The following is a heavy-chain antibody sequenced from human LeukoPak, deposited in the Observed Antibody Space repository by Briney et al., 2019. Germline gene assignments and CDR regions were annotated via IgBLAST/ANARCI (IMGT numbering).Heavy chain of an antibody. D-gene: IGHD3-10*01. CDR1: GFTFSSYG. CDR3: ASVRRGFGESSKYYSYYYMDV. Sequence: GGSLRLSCAASGFTFSSYGMHWVRQAPGKGLEWVAVISYDGSNEYYADSVKGRFTISRDNSKNTLYLQMNSLRAEDTAVYYCASVRRGFGESSKYYSYYYMDVWGNGTTVPIS. J-gene: IGHJ6*03. CDR2: ISYDGSNE. V-gene: IGHV3-30*03.